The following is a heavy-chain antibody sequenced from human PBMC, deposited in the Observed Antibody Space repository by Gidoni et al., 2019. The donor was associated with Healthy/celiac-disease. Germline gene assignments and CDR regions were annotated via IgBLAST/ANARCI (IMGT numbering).Heavy chain of an antibody. J-gene: IGHJ4*02. Sequence: QVQLVQSGAEVKKPGASVKVSCKASGYTFTSYYMHWVRQAPGQGLEWMGIINPSGGSTSYAQKFQGRVTMTRDTSTSTVYMELSSLRSEDTAVYYCARDTPNDYGDYGEFDYWGQGTLVTVSS. CDR3: ARDTPNDYGDYGEFDY. D-gene: IGHD4-17*01. V-gene: IGHV1-46*01. CDR2: INPSGGST. CDR1: GYTFTSYY.